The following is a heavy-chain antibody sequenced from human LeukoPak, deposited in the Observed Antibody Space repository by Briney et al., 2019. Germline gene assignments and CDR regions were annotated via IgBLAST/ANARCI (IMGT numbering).Heavy chain of an antibody. D-gene: IGHD5-18*01. J-gene: IGHJ6*02. CDR1: GYTFTSYG. CDR3: ALNVDTAFLFPMDV. Sequence: ASVKVSGKASGYTFTSYGISWVRQAPGQGLEWMGWISAYNGNTNYAQKLQGRVTMTTDTSTSTAYMELRSLRSDDTAVYYCALNVDTAFLFPMDVWGQGTTVTVSS. CDR2: ISAYNGNT. V-gene: IGHV1-18*01.